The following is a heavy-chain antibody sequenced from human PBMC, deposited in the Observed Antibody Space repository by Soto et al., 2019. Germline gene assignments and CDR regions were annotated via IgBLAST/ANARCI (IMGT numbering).Heavy chain of an antibody. Sequence: QITLKESGPTLVNPTQTLTLTCTFSGFSLSTRGVGVGWIRQPPGKALEWLALIYWNDDKRYSPSLKSRLTITKDTSKNQVVLTMTNMDPVDTATYSCAHIGKAGATKNWFDPWGQGTLVTVSS. CDR2: IYWNDDK. V-gene: IGHV2-5*01. CDR1: GFSLSTRGVG. D-gene: IGHD1-26*01. CDR3: AHIGKAGATKNWFDP. J-gene: IGHJ5*02.